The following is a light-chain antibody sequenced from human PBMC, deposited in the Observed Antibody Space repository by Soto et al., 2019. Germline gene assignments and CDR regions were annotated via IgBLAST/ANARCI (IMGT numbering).Light chain of an antibody. CDR3: QQTYSNLWT. J-gene: IGKJ1*01. V-gene: IGKV1-39*01. Sequence: DIQMTQSPSSLSASVGDKVTITCRASQSISGYLIWYQQKPGKAPKLLIYAASSLQSGVPSRFSGSGSGTDFTLTISSLRPEDFATYYCQQTYSNLWTFGQGTKVEIK. CDR2: AAS. CDR1: QSISGY.